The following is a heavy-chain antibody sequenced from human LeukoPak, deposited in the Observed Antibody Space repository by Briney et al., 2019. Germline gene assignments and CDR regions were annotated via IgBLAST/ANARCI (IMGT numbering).Heavy chain of an antibody. CDR1: GFTFSNAW. J-gene: IGHJ4*02. CDR3: TTSVVDRIGFDY. V-gene: IGHV3-15*01. Sequence: KPGGSLRLSCAASGFTFSNAWMSWVRQAPGKGLEWVGRIKSKTDGGTTDYAAPVKGRFTISRDDSKNTLYLQMNSLKTEDTAVYYCTTSVVDRIGFDYWGQGTLVTVSS. CDR2: IKSKTDGGTT. D-gene: IGHD2-15*01.